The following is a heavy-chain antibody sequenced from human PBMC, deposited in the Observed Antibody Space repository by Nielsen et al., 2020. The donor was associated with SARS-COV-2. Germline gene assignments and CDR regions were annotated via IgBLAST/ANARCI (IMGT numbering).Heavy chain of an antibody. CDR3: ARGASYDILTGPGAYYFDY. Sequence: SVKVSCKASGGTFSSYAISWVRQAPGQGLEWMGGIIPIFGTANYAQKFQGRVTITADESTSTAYMELSSLRSEDTAVYYCARGASYDILTGPGAYYFDYWGQGTLVTVSS. CDR2: IIPIFGTA. J-gene: IGHJ4*02. CDR1: GGTFSSYA. V-gene: IGHV1-69*13. D-gene: IGHD3-9*01.